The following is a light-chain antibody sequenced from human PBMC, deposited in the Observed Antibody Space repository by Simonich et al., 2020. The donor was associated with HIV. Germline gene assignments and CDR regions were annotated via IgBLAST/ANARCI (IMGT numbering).Light chain of an antibody. Sequence: EIVMTQSPATLSVSPGERATHSCRASQSVSSTLAWYQQKPGQAPRLLNYGASTRATGIPARCSGRGSGTEFTLTISSMQSEDFAVYYCQQYNNWPFTFGPGTKVDIK. CDR2: GAS. CDR3: QQYNNWPFT. V-gene: IGKV3-15*01. J-gene: IGKJ3*01. CDR1: QSVSST.